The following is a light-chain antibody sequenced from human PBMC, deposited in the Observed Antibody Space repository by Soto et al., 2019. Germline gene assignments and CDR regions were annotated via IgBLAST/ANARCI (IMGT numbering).Light chain of an antibody. CDR2: DVN. Sequence: QSALTQPASVSGSPGQSIAISCTGTSSDVGGYNYVSWYQHHPGKAPKLLIYDVNSRPSGVSDRFSGSKSGNTASLTISELQAEDEADYYCSSYTSSSTEVFGTGTKVTVL. CDR1: SSDVGGYNY. J-gene: IGLJ1*01. CDR3: SSYTSSSTEV. V-gene: IGLV2-14*03.